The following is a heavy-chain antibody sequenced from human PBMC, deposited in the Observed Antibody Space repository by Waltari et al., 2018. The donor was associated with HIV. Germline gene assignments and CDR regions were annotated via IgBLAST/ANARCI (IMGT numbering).Heavy chain of an antibody. CDR2: IKPKRDGT. D-gene: IGHD2-2*01. V-gene: IGHV1-2*07. Sequence: QVELVQSGAEVKKPGASVKVSCKASGYTFTDNYIHWVRQAPGHGLEWRGWIKPKRDGTKHAHKFQGRVTMTRDTSMSTVYMEVSRLTSDDTAVYYCARGGASTTPRDYNYYGLDVWGQGTTVTVSS. CDR3: ARGGASTTPRDYNYYGLDV. J-gene: IGHJ6*02. CDR1: GYTFTDNY.